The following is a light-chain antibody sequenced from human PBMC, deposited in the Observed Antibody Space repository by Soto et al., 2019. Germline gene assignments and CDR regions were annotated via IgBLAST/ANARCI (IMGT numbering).Light chain of an antibody. CDR3: SSYTSSSTNV. J-gene: IGLJ1*01. V-gene: IGLV2-14*01. CDR1: SSDVGGYNY. CDR2: EVS. Sequence: QSVLTQPASVSGSPGQSITISCTGTSSDVGGYNYVSWYQQHPGKAPKLMIYEVSNRPSGVSNRFSGSKSGNTASLTISVLQAEDEADYDCSSYTSSSTNVFGTGTKVTVL.